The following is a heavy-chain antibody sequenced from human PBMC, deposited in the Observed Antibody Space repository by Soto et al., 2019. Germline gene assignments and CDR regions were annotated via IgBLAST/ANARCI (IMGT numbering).Heavy chain of an antibody. V-gene: IGHV4-4*02. D-gene: IGHD6-13*01. Sequence: SETLSLTCAVSGGSINSSDWWNWVRQPPGKGLEWIGEIYHGGNIYYNPSFKGRVTISLDMSMNQFSLTLNSVTAADTALYYCARDHQYSSGWSFDFWAQGALVTVSS. J-gene: IGHJ4*02. CDR2: IYHGGNI. CDR3: ARDHQYSSGWSFDF. CDR1: GGSINSSDW.